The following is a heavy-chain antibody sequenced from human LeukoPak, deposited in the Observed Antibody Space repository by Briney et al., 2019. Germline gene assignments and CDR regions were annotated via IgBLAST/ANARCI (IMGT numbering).Heavy chain of an antibody. J-gene: IGHJ4*02. V-gene: IGHV3-23*01. Sequence: GGSLRLSCAASGFTFSNYAMSWVRQAPGKGLECVSAISDSGDKTDYADSVRGRFTIYRDNSKDTLYLQMNSLRTDDTAVYYCAKDLDYQLLYDFDYWGQGTLVTVSS. CDR1: GFTFSNYA. CDR3: AKDLDYQLLYDFDY. CDR2: ISDSGDKT. D-gene: IGHD4/OR15-4a*01.